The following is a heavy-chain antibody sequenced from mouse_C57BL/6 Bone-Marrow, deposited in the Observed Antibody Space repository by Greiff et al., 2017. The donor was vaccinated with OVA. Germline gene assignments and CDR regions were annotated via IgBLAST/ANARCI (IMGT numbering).Heavy chain of an antibody. V-gene: IGHV1-69*01. CDR3: ASGTTGVPFDY. CDR1: GYTFTSYW. J-gene: IGHJ2*01. Sequence: QVQLQQPGAELVMPGASVKLSCKASGYTFTSYWMHWVKQRPGQGLEWIGEIDPSDSYTNYHQKFKGKSTLTVDKSSSTAYMQLSSLSSEDSAVYYCASGTTGVPFDYWGQGTTLTVSS. CDR2: IDPSDSYT. D-gene: IGHD4-1*01.